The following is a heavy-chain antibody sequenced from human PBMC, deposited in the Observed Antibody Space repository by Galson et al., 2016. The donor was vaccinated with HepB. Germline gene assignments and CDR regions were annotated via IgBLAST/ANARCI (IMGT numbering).Heavy chain of an antibody. CDR1: GGSFSKHV. V-gene: IGHV1-69*13. CDR2: IIPIFGAT. Sequence: SVKVSCKASGGSFSKHVLTWVRQAPGEGLEWMGGIIPIFGATNYAQRFQGRVTITADESTSTAYLDLSSLRSDDTALYYGATGIMDGPLDYWGQGTRITVSS. J-gene: IGHJ4*02. D-gene: IGHD3-16*01. CDR3: ATGIMDGPLDY.